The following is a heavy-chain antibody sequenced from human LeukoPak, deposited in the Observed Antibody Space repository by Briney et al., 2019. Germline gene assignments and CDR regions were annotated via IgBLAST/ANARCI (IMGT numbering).Heavy chain of an antibody. CDR3: ARAIRNYYDSSGPEDY. D-gene: IGHD3-22*01. Sequence: GGSLRLSCAASGFTFSSYWMSWVRQAPGKGLEWVANIKQDGSEKYYVDSVKGRFTISRDNAKNSLYLQMNSLRAEDTAVYYCARAIRNYYDSSGPEDYWGQGTPVTVSS. V-gene: IGHV3-7*01. CDR2: IKQDGSEK. CDR1: GFTFSSYW. J-gene: IGHJ4*02.